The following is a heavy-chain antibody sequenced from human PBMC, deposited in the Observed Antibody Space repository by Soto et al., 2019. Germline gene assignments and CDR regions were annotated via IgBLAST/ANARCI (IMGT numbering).Heavy chain of an antibody. D-gene: IGHD3-22*01. Sequence: GGSLRLSCAASGFTFSSYWMSWVRQAPGKGLEWVANIKPDGSEKWYVDSVKGRFTISRDNAKNSLYLQMNSLRAEDTAVYYCTRDHDSSGPQAGAFDIWGQGTMVTFSS. CDR1: GFTFSSYW. CDR2: IKPDGSEK. J-gene: IGHJ3*02. V-gene: IGHV3-7*02. CDR3: TRDHDSSGPQAGAFDI.